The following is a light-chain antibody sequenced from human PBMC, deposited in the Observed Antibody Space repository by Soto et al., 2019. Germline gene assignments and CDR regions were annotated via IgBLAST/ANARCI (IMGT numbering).Light chain of an antibody. CDR2: DVN. J-gene: IGLJ1*01. V-gene: IGLV2-14*03. CDR1: TTDVDGYDY. CDR3: TSYPGSASFYV. Sequence: QSVLTQPASVSGSPGQSITISCTGSTTDVDGYDYVSWYQQHPGQAPKLMIFDVNNRPSGVSGRFSGSKSGDTASLTISGPQVEDACDYDCTSYPGSASFYVFGYGTKVTVL.